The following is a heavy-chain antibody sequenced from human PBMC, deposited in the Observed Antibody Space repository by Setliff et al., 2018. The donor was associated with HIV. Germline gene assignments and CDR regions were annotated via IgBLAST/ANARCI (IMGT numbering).Heavy chain of an antibody. D-gene: IGHD3-10*01. CDR1: GHTFTDVD. Sequence: ASVKVSCKASGHTFTDVDIHWLRRATGQGLEWMGWMNPNTGVSGYALKFQARVTMTRDTSISTAYMELSSLTSEDTAVYYCARGKGVGGVVITGGLDVWGKGTTVTVSS. J-gene: IGHJ6*03. V-gene: IGHV1-8*01. CDR3: ARGKGVGGVVITGGLDV. CDR2: MNPNTGVS.